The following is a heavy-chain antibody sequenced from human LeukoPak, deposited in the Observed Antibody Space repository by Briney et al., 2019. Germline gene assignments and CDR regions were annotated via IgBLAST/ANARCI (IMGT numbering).Heavy chain of an antibody. V-gene: IGHV3-23*01. CDR2: ISGSGGAT. J-gene: IGHJ5*02. CDR1: GFTFSNYA. CDR3: AREIVMEANWFDP. Sequence: GGSLRLSCAASGFTFSNYAMSWLRQTPGKGLEWVSAISGSGGATYYSDSVKGRFTISRDNSKNTLCLQMNSLRAEDTAVYYCAREIVMEANWFDPWGQGTLVTVSS. D-gene: IGHD3-22*01.